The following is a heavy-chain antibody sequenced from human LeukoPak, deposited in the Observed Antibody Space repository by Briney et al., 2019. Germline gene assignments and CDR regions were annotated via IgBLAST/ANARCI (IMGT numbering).Heavy chain of an antibody. Sequence: GGSLRLSCAASGFTFSSYAMHWVRQAPGKGLVWVAVILYDGTNKFYADSVKGRFTISRDNSKNTLYLQMNSLRAEDTAVYNCAKGWFGFSVIYYWGQGTPVTVSS. CDR3: AKGWFGFSVIYY. D-gene: IGHD3-10*01. V-gene: IGHV3-30*18. CDR2: ILYDGTNK. J-gene: IGHJ4*02. CDR1: GFTFSSYA.